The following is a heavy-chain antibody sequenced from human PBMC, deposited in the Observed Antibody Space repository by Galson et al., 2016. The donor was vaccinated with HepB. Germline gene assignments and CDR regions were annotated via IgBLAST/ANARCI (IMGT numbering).Heavy chain of an antibody. J-gene: IGHJ3*01. D-gene: IGHD4-23*01. CDR1: GFTFRASE. CDR3: ATWAETPGAFRH. V-gene: IGHV3-48*03. CDR2: ISGSGSLI. Sequence: SLRLSCAASGFTFRASEMNWVRQAPGKGLEWVSFISGSGSLIYYADSVKGRFTVSRDNAKNSLYLHMTNPRVEDTAVYYWATWAETPGAFRHWGQGTMVTVSS.